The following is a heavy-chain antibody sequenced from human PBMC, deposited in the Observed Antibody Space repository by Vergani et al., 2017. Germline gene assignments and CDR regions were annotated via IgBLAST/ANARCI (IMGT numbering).Heavy chain of an antibody. V-gene: IGHV1-18*04. CDR2: ISAYNGNT. J-gene: IGHJ4*02. CDR1: GSTFTSYG. CDR3: ARGGRVVVVAATLDY. Sequence: QVQLVQSGAEVKKPGASVKFSCKASGSTFTSYGISWVRQAPGQGLEWMGWISAYNGNTNYAQKLQGRVTMTTDTSTSTAYMGLRSLRSDDTAVYYCARGGRVVVVAATLDYWGQGTLVTVSS. D-gene: IGHD2-15*01.